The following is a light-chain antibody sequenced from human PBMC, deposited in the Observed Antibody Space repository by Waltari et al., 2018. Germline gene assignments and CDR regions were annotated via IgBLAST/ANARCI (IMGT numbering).Light chain of an antibody. V-gene: IGKV3-11*01. Sequence: EIVLTQSPATLSLSPGERATPSCRASQSVSNYLAWYQQKPGQAPRLLIYDASNRATGIPARFSGSGSGTDFTLTISSLEPEDFAVYYCQQRGNWPWTVGQGTKVEIK. CDR2: DAS. CDR1: QSVSNY. CDR3: QQRGNWPWT. J-gene: IGKJ1*01.